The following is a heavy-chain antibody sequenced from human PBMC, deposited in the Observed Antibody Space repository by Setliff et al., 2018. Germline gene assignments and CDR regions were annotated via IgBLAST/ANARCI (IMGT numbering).Heavy chain of an antibody. CDR3: ARHVVQYDFWSGYYGDYYYYMDV. J-gene: IGHJ6*03. D-gene: IGHD3-3*01. V-gene: IGHV4-59*10. CDR1: GGSFSGYY. Sequence: SETLSLTCAVYGGSFSGYYWSWIRQAAGKGLEWIGRIYASGSTYYNPSLKSRATISVDTSKNQFSLKLNSVTAADTAVYYCARHVVQYDFWSGYYGDYYYYMDVWGKGTTVTVSS. CDR2: IYASGST.